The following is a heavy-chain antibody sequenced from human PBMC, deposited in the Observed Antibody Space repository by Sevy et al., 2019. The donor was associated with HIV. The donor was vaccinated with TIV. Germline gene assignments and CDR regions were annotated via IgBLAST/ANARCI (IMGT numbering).Heavy chain of an antibody. CDR3: ARILIPIAARLDGGIDY. CDR2: INHSGST. Sequence: SETLSLTCAVYGGSFSGYYWSWIRQPPGKGLEWIGEINHSGSTNYNPSLKSRVTISVDTSKNQFSLKLGSVTAADTAVYYCARILIPIAARLDGGIDYWGQGTLVTVSS. J-gene: IGHJ4*02. D-gene: IGHD6-6*01. V-gene: IGHV4-34*01. CDR1: GGSFSGYY.